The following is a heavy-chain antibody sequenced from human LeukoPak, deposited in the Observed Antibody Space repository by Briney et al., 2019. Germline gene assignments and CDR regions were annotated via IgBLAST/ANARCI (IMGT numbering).Heavy chain of an antibody. J-gene: IGHJ5*02. CDR1: GDSVSSGSYY. D-gene: IGHD2-2*02. Sequence: SETLSLTCTVSGDSVSSGSYYWSWIRQPPGKGLEWIGYIYYSGSTNYNPSLKSRVTISVDTSKNQFSLKLSSVTAADTAVYYCAREGEGDCSSTSCYKGNYNWFDPWGQGTLVTVSS. CDR3: AREGEGDCSSTSCYKGNYNWFDP. CDR2: IYYSGST. V-gene: IGHV4-61*01.